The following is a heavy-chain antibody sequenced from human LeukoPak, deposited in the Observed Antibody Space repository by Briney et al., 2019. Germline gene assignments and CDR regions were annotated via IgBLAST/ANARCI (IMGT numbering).Heavy chain of an antibody. D-gene: IGHD5-12*01. CDR1: GFTFRDYP. CDR3: VKVGDSGYGEYYQH. J-gene: IGHJ1*01. V-gene: IGHV3-64D*06. Sequence: GGSLRLSCSASGFTFRDYPIHWVRQAPGEGLQYVSAISSAGGTTYYADSVRGRFTISRDNSKNTLYLQMSSLRAEDTALYYCVKVGDSGYGEYYQHWGQGTLVTVSS. CDR2: ISSAGGTT.